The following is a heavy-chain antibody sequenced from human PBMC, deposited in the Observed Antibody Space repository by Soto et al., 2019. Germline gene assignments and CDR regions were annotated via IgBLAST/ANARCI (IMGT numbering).Heavy chain of an antibody. CDR3: ARDRPIAEARDFDY. D-gene: IGHD6-13*01. Sequence: GGSLRLSCAASGFTFSSYSMNWVRQAPGKGLEWVSSISSSSSYIYYADSGKGRFTISRDNAKNSLYLQMNSLRAEDTAVYYCARDRPIAEARDFDYWGQGTLVTVSS. J-gene: IGHJ4*02. CDR2: ISSSSSYI. V-gene: IGHV3-21*01. CDR1: GFTFSSYS.